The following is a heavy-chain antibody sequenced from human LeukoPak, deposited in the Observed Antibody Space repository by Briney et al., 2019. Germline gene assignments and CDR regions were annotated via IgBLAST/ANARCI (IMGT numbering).Heavy chain of an antibody. Sequence: PGGSLRLSCAASGFTFSSYSMNWVRQAPGKGLELVSSIRSSSSYIYYADSVEGRFTISRDNAKNSLYLEMNSLRAEDTAVYYCARAAIWGQGTLVTVSS. V-gene: IGHV3-21*01. CDR3: ARAAI. CDR1: GFTFSSYS. J-gene: IGHJ4*02. CDR2: IRSSSSYI. D-gene: IGHD3-9*01.